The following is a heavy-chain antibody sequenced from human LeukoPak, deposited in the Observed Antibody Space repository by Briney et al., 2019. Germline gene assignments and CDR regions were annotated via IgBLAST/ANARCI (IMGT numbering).Heavy chain of an antibody. D-gene: IGHD3-22*01. CDR2: INPSGGST. Sequence: ASVKVSCKASGHTFTSYYMHWVRQAPGQGLEWMGIINPSGGSTSYAQKFQGRVTMTRDTSTSTVYMELSSLRSEDTAVYYCAIILWSSGYYYGGDAFDIWGQGTMVTVSS. V-gene: IGHV1-46*01. CDR1: GHTFTSYY. J-gene: IGHJ3*02. CDR3: AIILWSSGYYYGGDAFDI.